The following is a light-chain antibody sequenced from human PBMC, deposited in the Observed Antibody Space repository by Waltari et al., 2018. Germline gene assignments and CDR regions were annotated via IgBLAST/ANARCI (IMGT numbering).Light chain of an antibody. CDR2: AAS. CDR1: QDIDRY. J-gene: IGKJ4*01. V-gene: IGKV1-39*01. Sequence: DVQVTQSPSSLSASVGDSVTITCRTSQDIDRYLIWYQQKPGNAPKLLIYAASYLQSAVPSRFSGSGSGTDFSLTISSLQPEDFAVYYCQQNYRTPTFGGGTKVEVK. CDR3: QQNYRTPT.